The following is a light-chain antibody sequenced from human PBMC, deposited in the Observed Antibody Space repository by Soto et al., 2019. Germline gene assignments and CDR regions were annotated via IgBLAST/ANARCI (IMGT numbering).Light chain of an antibody. J-gene: IGLJ2*01. CDR3: QSYDSSLSAHVV. V-gene: IGLV1-40*01. CDR1: SSNIGAGYD. CDR2: GNS. Sequence: QAVVTQPPSVSGAPGQRVTISCTGSSSNIGAGYDVHWYQQLPGKAPKLLIYGNSNRPSGVPDRFSGSKSGPSASLAVTGLPAEHEADEYCQSYDSSLSAHVVFGGGTKLTVL.